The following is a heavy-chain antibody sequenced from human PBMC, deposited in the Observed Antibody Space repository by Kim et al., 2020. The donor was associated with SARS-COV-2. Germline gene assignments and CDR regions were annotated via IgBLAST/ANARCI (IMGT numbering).Heavy chain of an antibody. CDR1: GYTLTELS. D-gene: IGHD3-3*01. V-gene: IGHV1-24*01. J-gene: IGHJ5*02. CDR2: FDPEDGET. Sequence: ASVKVSCKVSGYTLTELSMHWVRQAPGKGLEWMGGFDPEDGETIYAQKFQGRVTMTEDTSTDTVYMELSSLRSEDTAVYYCATSITIFGGFDPWGQGTLVTVSS. CDR3: ATSITIFGGFDP.